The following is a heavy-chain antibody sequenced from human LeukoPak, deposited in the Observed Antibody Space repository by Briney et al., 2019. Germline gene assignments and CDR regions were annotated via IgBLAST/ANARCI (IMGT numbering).Heavy chain of an antibody. V-gene: IGHV1-18*01. D-gene: IGHD6-19*01. J-gene: IGHJ6*03. CDR3: ARGSGSGWFNSLGHYYYMDV. CDR2: ISAYNGNT. CDR1: GYTFTSYG. Sequence: GASVKVSCKASGYTFTSYGISWVRQAPGQGLEWMGWISAYNGNTNYAQKVQGRVTMTTDTSTSTASMDLRSLRSDDTAVYYCARGSGSGWFNSLGHYYYMDVWGKGTTVTISS.